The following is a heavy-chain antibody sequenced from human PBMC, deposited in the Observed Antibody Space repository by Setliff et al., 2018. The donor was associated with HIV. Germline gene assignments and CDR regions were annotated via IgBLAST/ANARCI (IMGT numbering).Heavy chain of an antibody. J-gene: IGHJ4*02. V-gene: IGHV1-8*02. CDR3: ATLVKRFFDW. D-gene: IGHD6-6*01. CDR1: GGTFSSYA. CDR2: MNPNSGNT. Sequence: ASVKVSCKASGGTFSSYAISWVRQATGQGLEWMGWMNPNSGNTGYAQKFQGRVTMTRNTSISTAYMELSSLRSEDTAVYYCATLVKRFFDWWGQGSLVTVSS.